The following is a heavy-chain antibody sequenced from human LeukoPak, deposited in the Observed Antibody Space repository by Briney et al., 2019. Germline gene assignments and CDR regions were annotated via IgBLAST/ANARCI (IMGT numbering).Heavy chain of an antibody. CDR1: GFTFSNYW. V-gene: IGHV3-7*01. D-gene: IGHD1-26*01. J-gene: IGHJ4*02. Sequence: GGSLRLSCTASGFTFSNYWMSWVRQIPGKGLEWVANIKQDGNGEYYVDSVKGRFTISRDNAKNSLYLQMNSLRAEDTAIYYCARDKIVGPTNLDYWGQGTLVTVSS. CDR2: IKQDGNGE. CDR3: ARDKIVGPTNLDY.